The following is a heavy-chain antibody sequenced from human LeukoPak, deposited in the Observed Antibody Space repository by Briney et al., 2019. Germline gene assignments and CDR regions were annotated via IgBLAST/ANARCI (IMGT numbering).Heavy chain of an antibody. J-gene: IGHJ5*02. CDR3: ATIAAAGFDP. CDR1: GFTFSSYA. CDR2: SSGSGGST. V-gene: IGHV3-23*01. Sequence: GGSLRLSCAASGFTFSSYAMSWVRQAPGKGLEGVSDSSGSGGSTYYADSVKGRFTISRDNSKNTLYLQMNSLRAEDTAVYYWATIAAAGFDPWGQGTLVTASS. D-gene: IGHD6-13*01.